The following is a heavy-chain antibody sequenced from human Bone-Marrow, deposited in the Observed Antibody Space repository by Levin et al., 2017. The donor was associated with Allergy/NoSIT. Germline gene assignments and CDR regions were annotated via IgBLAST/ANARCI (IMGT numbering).Heavy chain of an antibody. Sequence: SCAGSGFTFDDCGMHWVRQAPGKGLEWVSGSNWNGASIGYADSVKGRFTISRDNAKNSLYLQMNSLRAEDTALYYCAKDISPPGSSWYGYAFDFWGQGTMVTVSS. CDR1: GFTFDDCG. D-gene: IGHD6-13*01. CDR2: SNWNGASI. J-gene: IGHJ3*01. V-gene: IGHV3-9*01. CDR3: AKDISPPGSSWYGYAFDF.